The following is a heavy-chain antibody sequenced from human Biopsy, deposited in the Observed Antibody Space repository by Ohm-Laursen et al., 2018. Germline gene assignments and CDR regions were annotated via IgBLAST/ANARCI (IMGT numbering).Heavy chain of an antibody. D-gene: IGHD3-16*01. CDR1: GFNFDDYA. CDR3: VRSLRNYDFLDS. CDR2: LTWNSGTI. Sequence: SLRLSCAASGFNFDDYAMHWIRQGPGKGLEWVAGLTWNSGTIAYAGPVRGRFTISRDNAKNSLYLQMNNLTSKDTALYYCVRSLRNYDFLDSWGQGTLVSVSS. J-gene: IGHJ4*02. V-gene: IGHV3-9*01.